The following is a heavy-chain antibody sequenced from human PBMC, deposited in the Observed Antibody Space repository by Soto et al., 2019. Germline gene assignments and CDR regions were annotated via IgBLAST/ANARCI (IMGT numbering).Heavy chain of an antibody. CDR1: GFTFSSYS. Sequence: GGSLRLSCSASGFTFSSYSMNWVRQAPGKGLEWVSSISSSSSYIYYADSVKGRFTISRDNAKNSLYLQMNSLRAEDTAVYYCARGPYSSSWYWYYFDYWGQGTLVTVSS. CDR2: ISSSSSYI. CDR3: ARGPYSSSWYWYYFDY. V-gene: IGHV3-21*01. D-gene: IGHD6-13*01. J-gene: IGHJ4*02.